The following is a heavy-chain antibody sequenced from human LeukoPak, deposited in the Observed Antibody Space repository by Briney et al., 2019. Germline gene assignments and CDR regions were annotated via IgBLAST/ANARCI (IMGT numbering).Heavy chain of an antibody. D-gene: IGHD2-15*01. V-gene: IGHV1-18*04. Sequence: ASVKVSCKASGYTFTNYYMNWVRQAPGRGLEWMGWISAYNGNTNYAQKLQGRVTMTTDTSTSTAYMELRSLRSDDTAVYYCARNAFTCSGGSCIWFDPWGQGTLVTVSS. J-gene: IGHJ5*02. CDR3: ARNAFTCSGGSCIWFDP. CDR1: GYTFTNYY. CDR2: ISAYNGNT.